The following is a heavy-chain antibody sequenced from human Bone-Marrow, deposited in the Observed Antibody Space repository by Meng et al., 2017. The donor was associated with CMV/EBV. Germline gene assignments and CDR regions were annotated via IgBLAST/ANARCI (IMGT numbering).Heavy chain of an antibody. CDR2: INSDGSST. V-gene: IGHV3-74*01. D-gene: IGHD3-10*01. CDR1: GFTFSSYW. CDR3: VREWLVRGVIITFYYYYGMDV. Sequence: GGSLRLSCAASGFTFSSYWMHWVRQAPGKGLVWFSRINSDGSSTSYADSVKGRFTTSRDNAKNTLYLQMNSLRAEDTAVYYCVREWLVRGVIITFYYYYGMDVWGQGTTVTVPS. J-gene: IGHJ6*02.